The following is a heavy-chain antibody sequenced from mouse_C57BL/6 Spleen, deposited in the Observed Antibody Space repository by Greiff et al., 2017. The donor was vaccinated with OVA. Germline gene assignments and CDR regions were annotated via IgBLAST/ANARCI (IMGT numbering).Heavy chain of an antibody. CDR3: ARRIDDYDGGEYYFDY. CDR1: GYTFTSYW. Sequence: VKLQQPGAELVMPGASVKLSCKASGYTFTSYWMHWVRQRPGQGLEWIGEIDPSDSYTNYNQKFKGKSTLTVDKSSSTAYMQLSSLTSEDSAVYYCARRIDDYDGGEYYFDYWGQGTTLTVSS. D-gene: IGHD2-4*01. J-gene: IGHJ2*01. CDR2: IDPSDSYT. V-gene: IGHV1-69*01.